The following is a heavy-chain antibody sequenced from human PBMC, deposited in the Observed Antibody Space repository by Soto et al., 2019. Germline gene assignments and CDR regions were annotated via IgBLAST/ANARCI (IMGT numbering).Heavy chain of an antibody. CDR1: GDSVSSDSAT. CDR3: ARGSHSVARKGPNFDY. J-gene: IGHJ4*02. CDR2: TYYRSRWYS. V-gene: IGHV6-1*01. Sequence: SQTLSLTCAISGDSVSSDSATWDWIRQSPSRGLEWLGRTYYRSRWYSDYAVSVKSRITINPDTSKNQFSLQLNSVTPEDTAVYYCARGSHSVARKGPNFDYWGQGALVTVSS. D-gene: IGHD6-19*01.